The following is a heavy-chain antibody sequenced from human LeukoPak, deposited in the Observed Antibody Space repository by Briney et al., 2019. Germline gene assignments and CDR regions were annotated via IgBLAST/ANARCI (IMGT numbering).Heavy chain of an antibody. CDR2: ISGSGGST. Sequence: HPGGSLRLSCAASGFTFSSYAMSWVRQAPGKGLEWVSAISGSGGSTYYADSVKGRFTISRDNSKNTLYLQVNSLRAEDTAVYYCAKLGGYSSSWSYYYYYYMDVWGKGTTVTVSS. D-gene: IGHD6-13*01. V-gene: IGHV3-23*01. CDR1: GFTFSSYA. J-gene: IGHJ6*03. CDR3: AKLGGYSSSWSYYYYYYMDV.